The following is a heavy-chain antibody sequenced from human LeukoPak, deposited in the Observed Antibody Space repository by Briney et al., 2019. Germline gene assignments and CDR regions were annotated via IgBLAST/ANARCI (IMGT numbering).Heavy chain of an antibody. D-gene: IGHD2-2*01. Sequence: KPSGTLSLTCTFSGGSISIYYWSWIRPPPGKGLEWIGYIDYSGSTDDNPTLKGRVTISVATSKNPFTLSLSSVSAADTAVYYCARTVCSSTSVWFDYWGQGTLVT. CDR1: GGSISIYY. CDR3: ARTVCSSTSVWFDY. CDR2: IDYSGST. V-gene: IGHV4-59*01. J-gene: IGHJ4*02.